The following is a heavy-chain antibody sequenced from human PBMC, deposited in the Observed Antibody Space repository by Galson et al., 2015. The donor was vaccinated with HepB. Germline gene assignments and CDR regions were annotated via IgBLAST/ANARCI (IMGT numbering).Heavy chain of an antibody. Sequence: SVKVSCKASGGTFSSYAIRWVRQAPGQGLEWMGGIIPIFGTANYAQKFQGRVTITADESTSTAYMELSSLRSEDTAVYYCARDRAGRLRFQYNWFDPWGQGTLVTVSS. CDR2: IIPIFGTA. CDR3: ARDRAGRLRFQYNWFDP. CDR1: GGTFSSYA. J-gene: IGHJ5*02. D-gene: IGHD3-3*01. V-gene: IGHV1-69*13.